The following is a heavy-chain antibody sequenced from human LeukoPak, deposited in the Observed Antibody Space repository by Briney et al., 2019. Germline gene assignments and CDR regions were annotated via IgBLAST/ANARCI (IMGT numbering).Heavy chain of an antibody. V-gene: IGHV3-48*03. CDR1: GFTFSSYE. CDR3: ARDSSGWHYYFDY. Sequence: GGSLRLSCAASGFTFSSYEMNWVRQAPGKGLEWGSYISSSGSTIYYADSVKGRFTISRDNAKNSLYLQMNSLRAEDTAVYYCARDSSGWHYYFDYWGQGTLVTVSS. D-gene: IGHD6-19*01. J-gene: IGHJ4*02. CDR2: ISSSGSTI.